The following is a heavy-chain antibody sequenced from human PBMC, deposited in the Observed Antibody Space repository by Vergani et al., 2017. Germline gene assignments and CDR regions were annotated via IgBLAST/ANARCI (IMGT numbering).Heavy chain of an antibody. CDR3: ARGYDFWRGYYVGR. V-gene: IGHV3-7*01. J-gene: IGHJ4*02. CDR2: IKQDGSEK. CDR1: GFTFSSYW. D-gene: IGHD3-3*01. Sequence: EVQLVESGGGLVQPGGSLRLSCAASGFTFSSYWMSWVRQAPGKGLEWVANIKQDGSEKYYVDSVKGRFTISRDNAKNSLYLQMNSLRAEDTAVYYCARGYDFWRGYYVGRWGQGTLVTVSS.